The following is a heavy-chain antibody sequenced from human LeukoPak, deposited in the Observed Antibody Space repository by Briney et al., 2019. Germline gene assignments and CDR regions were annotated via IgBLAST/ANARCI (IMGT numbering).Heavy chain of an antibody. D-gene: IGHD3-22*01. V-gene: IGHV4-4*03. CDR1: GGSISSSNW. J-gene: IGHJ6*02. CDR2: IYHSGST. CDR3: ARASTYYYDSSGYILNGMDV. Sequence: RGTLSLTCAVSGGSISSSNWWSWVRQPPGKGLEWIGEIYHSGSTNYNPSLKSRVTISVDKSKNQFSLKLSSVTAADTAVYYCARASTYYYDSSGYILNGMDVWGQGTTVTVSS.